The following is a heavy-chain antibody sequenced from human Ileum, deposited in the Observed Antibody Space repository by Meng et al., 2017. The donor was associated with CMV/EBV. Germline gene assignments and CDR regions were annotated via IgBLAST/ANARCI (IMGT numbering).Heavy chain of an antibody. CDR1: ISSGDYY. J-gene: IGHJ6*02. Sequence: ISSGDYYWSWIRQPPGKGLEWIGYIYYSGSTYYNPSLKSRVTISVDTSKNQFSLKLSSVTAADTAVYYCARGFSKHYSNYGRGMDVWGQGTTVTVSS. CDR2: IYYSGST. D-gene: IGHD4-11*01. V-gene: IGHV4-30-4*08. CDR3: ARGFSKHYSNYGRGMDV.